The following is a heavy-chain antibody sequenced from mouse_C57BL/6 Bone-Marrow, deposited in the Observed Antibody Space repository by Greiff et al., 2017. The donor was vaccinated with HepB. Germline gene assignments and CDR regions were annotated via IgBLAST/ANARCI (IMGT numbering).Heavy chain of an antibody. V-gene: IGHV1-55*01. Sequence: QVQLQQPGAELVKPGASVKMSCKASGYTFTSYWITWVKQRPGQGLEWIGDIYPGSGSTNYNEKFKSKATLTVDTSSSTAYMQLSSLASEDSAVYYCASDGYLYYYAMDYWGQGTSVTVSS. CDR3: ASDGYLYYYAMDY. J-gene: IGHJ4*01. CDR1: GYTFTSYW. CDR2: IYPGSGST. D-gene: IGHD2-3*01.